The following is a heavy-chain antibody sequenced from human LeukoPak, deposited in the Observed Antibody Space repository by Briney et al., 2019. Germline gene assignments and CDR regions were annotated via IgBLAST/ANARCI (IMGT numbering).Heavy chain of an antibody. CDR2: ISVGAEYI. CDR1: GFTFSTYV. Sequence: GGSLRLSCAASGFTFSTYVMNWFRQAPGKGLEWVSTISVGAEYIFYADSVKGRFTISRDDSNNALYLQMHSLRAEDTALYYCASGPPFLKYFEYWGQGTLVTVSS. D-gene: IGHD3-3*01. CDR3: ASGPPFLKYFEY. J-gene: IGHJ4*02. V-gene: IGHV3-23*01.